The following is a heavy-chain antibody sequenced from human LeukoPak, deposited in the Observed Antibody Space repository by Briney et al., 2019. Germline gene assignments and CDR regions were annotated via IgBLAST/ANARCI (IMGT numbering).Heavy chain of an antibody. CDR3: AKSTVAGWLALDY. J-gene: IGHJ4*02. CDR2: ISGSGGST. Sequence: GGSLRLSCAASGFTFSSYAVSWVRQAPGKGLEWVSAISGSGGSTYYADSAKGRFTISRDNSKNMLYLQMNSLRAEDTAVYYCAKSTVAGWLALDYWGQGTLVTVSS. V-gene: IGHV3-23*01. D-gene: IGHD6-19*01. CDR1: GFTFSSYA.